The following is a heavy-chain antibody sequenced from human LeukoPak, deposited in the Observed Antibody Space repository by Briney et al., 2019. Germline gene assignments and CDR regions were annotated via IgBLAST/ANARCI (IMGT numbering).Heavy chain of an antibody. J-gene: IGHJ5*02. D-gene: IGHD7-27*01. CDR3: TRGHWGLQS. CDR2: IHHSGNS. V-gene: IGHV4-59*02. CDR1: GASVTDYY. Sequence: PSETLSLTCTVSGASVTDYYWSWIRQAPGKGLEWISYIHHSGNSDYNPSLRSRVTTSLDTSKNQFSLNLISVTAADTAVYYCTRGHWGLQSWSQGTLVTVSS.